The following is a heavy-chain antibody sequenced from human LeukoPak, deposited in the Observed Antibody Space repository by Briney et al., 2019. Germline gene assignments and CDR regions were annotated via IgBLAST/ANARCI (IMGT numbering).Heavy chain of an antibody. D-gene: IGHD3-10*02. CDR1: GFSFSTYN. J-gene: IGHJ6*04. V-gene: IGHV3-21*01. Sequence: PGGSLRLSCATSGFSFSTYNMNWVRQAPGKGLEWVSSVSSSSSYIYYSDSVKGRFTISRDNAKNSLYLQMNSLRAEDTAVYYCAELGITMIGGVWGKGTTVTISS. CDR3: AELGITMIGGV. CDR2: VSSSSSYI.